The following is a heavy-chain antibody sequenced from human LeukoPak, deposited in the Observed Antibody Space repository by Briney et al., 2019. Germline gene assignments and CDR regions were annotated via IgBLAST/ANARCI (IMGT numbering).Heavy chain of an antibody. D-gene: IGHD1-26*01. CDR2: ISRSGSVI. J-gene: IGHJ4*02. Sequence: RPGGSLRLSCAASGFTFSSYEMNWVRQAPGEGLEWVSYISRSGSVIYYADSVKGRFTISRDNAKNSLYLQMNSLRAEDTAVYYCARSSYFDYWGQGTLVAVSS. CDR1: GFTFSSYE. V-gene: IGHV3-48*03. CDR3: ARSSYFDY.